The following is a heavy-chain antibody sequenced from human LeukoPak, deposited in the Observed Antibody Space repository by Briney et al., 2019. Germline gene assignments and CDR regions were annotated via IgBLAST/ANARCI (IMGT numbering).Heavy chain of an antibody. V-gene: IGHV4-4*07. CDR1: GGSISSYY. D-gene: IGHD4-23*01. CDR2: IYTSGVT. J-gene: IGHJ4*02. Sequence: SETLSLTCTVSGGSISSYYWGWIRQPAGEGLEWIGRIYTSGVTNYNPSLKSRVTMSVDTSKNQFSLKLSSVTAADTAVYYCGRSTVVTHYFHYWRQRPLHPVPS. CDR3: GRSTVVTHYFHY.